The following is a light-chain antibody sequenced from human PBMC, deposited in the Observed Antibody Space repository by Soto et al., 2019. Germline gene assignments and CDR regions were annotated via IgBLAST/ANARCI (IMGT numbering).Light chain of an antibody. J-gene: IGKJ4*01. Sequence: EIVLTQSPGTLSLSQGERATLSCRASQSVSSSYLAWYQQKPGQAPRLLIYGASSRATGIPDRFSGSGSGTDFTLTISRLEPEDFAVYYCQQYGSSLFTFGGGTKVDIK. CDR1: QSVSSSY. CDR2: GAS. V-gene: IGKV3-20*01. CDR3: QQYGSSLFT.